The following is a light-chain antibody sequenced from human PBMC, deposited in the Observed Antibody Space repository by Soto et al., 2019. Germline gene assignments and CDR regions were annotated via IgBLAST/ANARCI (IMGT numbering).Light chain of an antibody. CDR2: EVS. J-gene: IGLJ1*01. V-gene: IGLV2-14*03. CDR3: ASHTTTNTRV. CDR1: SSDVGAYDY. Sequence: QSALTQPAYVSGSPGQSIAISCTGTSSDVGAYDYVSWYQQHPDRAPRLVIYEVSNRPSGVSNRFSGSKSVNTATLTISGLQAEDEADYYCASHTTTNTRVFGTGTKVTVL.